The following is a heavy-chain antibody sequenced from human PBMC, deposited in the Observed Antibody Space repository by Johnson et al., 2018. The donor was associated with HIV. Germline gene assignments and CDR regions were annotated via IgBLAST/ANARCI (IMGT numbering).Heavy chain of an antibody. CDR2: INWNGGST. D-gene: IGHD1-26*01. J-gene: IGHJ3*02. Sequence: MKWVRQTPGMGLEWVSAINWNGGSTGYADSVTGRFTISRDNAKNSLYLQMNSLRAEDTAVYYCARSRGGSSEDAFDIWGQGTMVTVSS. V-gene: IGHV3-20*03. CDR3: ARSRGGSSEDAFDI.